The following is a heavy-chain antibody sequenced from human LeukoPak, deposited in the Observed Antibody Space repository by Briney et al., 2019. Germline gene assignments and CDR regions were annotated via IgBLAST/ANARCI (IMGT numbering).Heavy chain of an antibody. V-gene: IGHV5-51*01. CDR3: ARSYCSSTSCPTYFDY. J-gene: IGHJ4*02. CDR2: IYPGDSYT. D-gene: IGHD2-2*01. CDR1: GYSFTSYW. Sequence: GESLKISCKGSGYSFTSYWIGWVRQMPGKGLEWMGIIYPGDSYTRYSPSFQGQVTISADKSISTAYLQWSSLKASDTAMYYCARSYCSSTSCPTYFDYWGQGTLVTVSS.